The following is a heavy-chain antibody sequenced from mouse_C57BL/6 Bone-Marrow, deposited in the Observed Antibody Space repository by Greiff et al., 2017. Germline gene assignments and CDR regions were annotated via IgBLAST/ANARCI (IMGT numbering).Heavy chain of an antibody. V-gene: IGHV1-81*01. D-gene: IGHD2-1*01. Sequence: QVQLQQSGAELARPGASVKLSCKASGYTFTSYGISWVKQRTGQGLEWIGELSPRSGNTYYNEKFTGKATLTADNSSSTAYMELRRLPSEDSAVYFCARRVNLLWYPWFAYWGQGTLVTVSA. CDR2: LSPRSGNT. CDR3: ARRVNLLWYPWFAY. CDR1: GYTFTSYG. J-gene: IGHJ3*01.